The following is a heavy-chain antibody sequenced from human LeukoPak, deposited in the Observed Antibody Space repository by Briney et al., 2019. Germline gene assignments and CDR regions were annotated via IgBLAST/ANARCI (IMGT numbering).Heavy chain of an antibody. CDR2: IYYSGST. CDR3: ARVGVWGSYPSNFDY. D-gene: IGHD3-16*02. Sequence: SETLSLTCTVSGGSISSYHWSWIRQPPGKGLEWSGYIYYSGSTNYNPSLKSRVTISVDTSKNQFSLKLSSVTAADTAVYYCARVGVWGSYPSNFDYWGQGTLVTVSS. J-gene: IGHJ4*02. CDR1: GGSISSYH. V-gene: IGHV4-59*01.